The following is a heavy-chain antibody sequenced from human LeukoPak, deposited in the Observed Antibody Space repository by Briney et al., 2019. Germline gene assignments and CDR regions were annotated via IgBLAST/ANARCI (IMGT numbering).Heavy chain of an antibody. CDR2: IIPIFGTA. CDR3: ATIEY. J-gene: IGHJ4*02. CDR1: GGTFSSYA. V-gene: IGHV1-69*05. Sequence: SVKVSCKASGGTFSSYAISWVRQAPGQGLEWMGGIIPIFGTANYAQKFQGRVTMTRDTSTSTLYMELSSLRPEDTALYYCATIEYWGQGTLVTVSS.